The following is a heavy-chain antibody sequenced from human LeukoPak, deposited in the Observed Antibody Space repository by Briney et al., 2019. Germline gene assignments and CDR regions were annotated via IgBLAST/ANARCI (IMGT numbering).Heavy chain of an antibody. Sequence: GALRLSCAASGFTFSSYAMHWVRQAPGKGLEWVAVISYDGSNKYYADSVKGRFTISRDNSKNTLYLQMNSLRAEDTAVYYCAKAALRFLEWLSSMDVWGKGTTVTVSS. V-gene: IGHV3-30-3*01. J-gene: IGHJ6*03. CDR2: ISYDGSNK. CDR1: GFTFSSYA. D-gene: IGHD3-3*01. CDR3: AKAALRFLEWLSSMDV.